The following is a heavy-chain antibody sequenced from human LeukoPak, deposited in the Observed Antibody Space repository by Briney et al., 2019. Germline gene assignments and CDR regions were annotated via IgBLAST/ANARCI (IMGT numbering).Heavy chain of an antibody. CDR3: AKGSDTAMGLYFDY. J-gene: IGHJ4*02. CDR2: ISGSGGST. CDR1: GFTFSSYA. D-gene: IGHD5-18*01. Sequence: PGGSLRLTCAASGFTFSSYAMSWVRQAPGKGLEWVSAISGSGGSTYYADSVKGRFTISRDSSKNTLYLQMNSLRAEDTAVYYCAKGSDTAMGLYFDYWGQGTLVPVSS. V-gene: IGHV3-23*01.